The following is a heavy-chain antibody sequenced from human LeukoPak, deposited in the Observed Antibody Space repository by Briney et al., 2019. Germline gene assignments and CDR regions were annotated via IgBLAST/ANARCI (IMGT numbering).Heavy chain of an antibody. CDR2: IYYSGST. CDR1: GGSISSSSYY. J-gene: IGHJ5*02. V-gene: IGHV4-39*07. D-gene: IGHD2-15*01. Sequence: NPSETLSLTCTVSGGSISSSSYYWGWIRQPPGKGLEWIGSIYYSGSTYYNPSLKSRVTISVDTSKNQFSLKLSSVTAADTAVYYCASGRFDPWGQGTLVTVSS. CDR3: ASGRFDP.